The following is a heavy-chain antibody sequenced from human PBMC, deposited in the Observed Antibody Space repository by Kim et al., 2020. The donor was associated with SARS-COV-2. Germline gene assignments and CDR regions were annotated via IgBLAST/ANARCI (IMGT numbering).Heavy chain of an antibody. CDR3: ARGEASYYYGSGRYFDY. V-gene: IGHV1-2*06. J-gene: IGHJ4*02. Sequence: ASVKVSCKASGYTFTGYYMHWVRQAPGQGLEWMGRINPNSGGTNYAQKFQGRVTMTRDTSISTAYMELSRLRSDDTAVYYCARGEASYYYGSGRYFDYWGQGTLVTVSS. CDR2: INPNSGGT. CDR1: GYTFTGYY. D-gene: IGHD3-10*01.